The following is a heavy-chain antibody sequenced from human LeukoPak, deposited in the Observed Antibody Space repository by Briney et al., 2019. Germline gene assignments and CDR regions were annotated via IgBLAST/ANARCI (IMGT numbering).Heavy chain of an antibody. CDR1: GFTLNTNA. CDR2: ISASGIGT. D-gene: IGHD6-13*01. Sequence: GGSLRLSCVASGFTLNTNAGSWVRQTPGKGLEWVPGISASGIGTHYADSVKGRFAISRDISNNTVFLQLNNLRPEDTAAYYCAKMPDTEAAGTWGYYLNHWGQGTRVAVSA. V-gene: IGHV3-23*01. CDR3: AKMPDTEAAGTWGYYLNH. J-gene: IGHJ4*02.